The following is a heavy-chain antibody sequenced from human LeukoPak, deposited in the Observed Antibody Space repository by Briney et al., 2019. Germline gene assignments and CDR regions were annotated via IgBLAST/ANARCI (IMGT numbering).Heavy chain of an antibody. CDR3: ARSSSFRGVPFDY. CDR2: IYYSGST. J-gene: IGHJ4*02. CDR1: GGFISSYY. D-gene: IGHD3-10*01. Sequence: PSETLSLTCTVSGGFISSYYWSWIRQPPGKGLEWIGYIYYSGSTNYNPSLKSRVTISVDTSKNQFSLKLSSVTAADTAVYYCARSSSFRGVPFDYWGQGTLVTVSS. V-gene: IGHV4-59*01.